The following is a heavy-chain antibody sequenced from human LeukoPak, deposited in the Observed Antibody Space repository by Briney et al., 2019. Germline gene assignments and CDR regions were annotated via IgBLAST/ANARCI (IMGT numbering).Heavy chain of an antibody. CDR1: GFTFNNNA. V-gene: IGHV3-23*01. D-gene: IGHD1-14*01. Sequence: GGSLRLSCATSGFTFNNNAMTWVRQAPGKGLEWVSAINGGGDATEYADSVKGRFTISRDNSKNTLYLQMNSLRAEDTAVYYCARGPEGAFDIWGQGTMVTVSS. CDR3: ARGPEGAFDI. CDR2: INGGGDAT. J-gene: IGHJ3*02.